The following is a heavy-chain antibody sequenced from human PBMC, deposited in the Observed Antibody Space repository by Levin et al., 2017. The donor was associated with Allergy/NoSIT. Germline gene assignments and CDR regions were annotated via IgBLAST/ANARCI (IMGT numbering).Heavy chain of an antibody. J-gene: IGHJ4*02. CDR3: ARDPRYGVDY. CDR2: INHSGST. CDR1: GGSFSGYY. V-gene: IGHV4-34*01. Sequence: PSETLSLTCAVYGGSFSGYYWSWIRQPPGKGLEWIGEINHSGSTNYNPSLKSRVTISVDTSKNQFSLKLSSVTAADTAVYYCARDPRYGVDYWGQGTLVTVSS. D-gene: IGHD4/OR15-4a*01.